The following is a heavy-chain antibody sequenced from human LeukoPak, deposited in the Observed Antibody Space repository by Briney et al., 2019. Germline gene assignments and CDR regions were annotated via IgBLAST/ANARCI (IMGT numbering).Heavy chain of an antibody. Sequence: PSGTLSLTCAVSGGSISSSNWWTWVRQPPGQGLEWIGGIYRSGSTNYNPSLKTRVTISVDKSKNQFSLKLSSVTAADTAVYYCARASHDYGDYSHFDYWGQGTLVTVSS. D-gene: IGHD4-17*01. CDR3: ARASHDYGDYSHFDY. CDR2: IYRSGST. CDR1: GGSISSSNW. V-gene: IGHV4-4*02. J-gene: IGHJ4*02.